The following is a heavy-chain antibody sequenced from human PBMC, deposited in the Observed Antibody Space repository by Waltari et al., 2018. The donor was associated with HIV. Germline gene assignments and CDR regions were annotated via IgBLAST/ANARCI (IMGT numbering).Heavy chain of an antibody. CDR3: ARGRGSYSLDY. CDR2: SNAGNGDT. D-gene: IGHD1-26*01. CDR1: GYTLTNYA. Sequence: LLVQPGAEVKKPGASAKFSCKASGYTLTNYATLWVRQAPGQRLEWMGWSNAGNGDTKYSQEFQGRVTITRDTSASTAYMELSSLRSEDMAVYYCARGRGSYSLDYWGQGTLVTVSS. V-gene: IGHV1-3*03. J-gene: IGHJ4*02.